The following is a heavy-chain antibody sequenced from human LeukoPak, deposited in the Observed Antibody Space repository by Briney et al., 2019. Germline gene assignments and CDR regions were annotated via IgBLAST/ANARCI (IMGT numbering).Heavy chain of an antibody. J-gene: IGHJ3*02. CDR2: ISRSGSTK. D-gene: IGHD3-22*01. CDR3: ARVWRYYDSSGYYYLSAFDI. V-gene: IGHV3-11*01. Sequence: PGGSLRLSCAASGFTFSDYNMRWIRQAPGKGLEWVSSISRSGSTKYYADSVKGRFTISRDNAKNSLYLQMNSLRAEDTAVYYCARVWRYYDSSGYYYLSAFDIWGQGTMVTVSS. CDR1: GFTFSDYN.